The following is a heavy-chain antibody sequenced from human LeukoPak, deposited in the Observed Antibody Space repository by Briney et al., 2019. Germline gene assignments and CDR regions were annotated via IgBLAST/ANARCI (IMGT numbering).Heavy chain of an antibody. CDR3: ARRVGIAAPFDY. J-gene: IGHJ4*02. CDR2: IYYSGST. Sequence: SETLSLTCTVSGGSINSYYWSWIRQPPGKGLEWIGYIYYSGSTNYNPSLKSRVTISVDTSNNQFSLKLSSVTAADTAVDYCARRVGIAAPFDYWGQGTLVTVSS. D-gene: IGHD6-13*01. V-gene: IGHV4-59*08. CDR1: GGSINSYY.